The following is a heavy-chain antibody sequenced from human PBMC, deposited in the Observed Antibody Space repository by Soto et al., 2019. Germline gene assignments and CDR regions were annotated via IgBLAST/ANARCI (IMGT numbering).Heavy chain of an antibody. V-gene: IGHV4-39*07. D-gene: IGHD3-22*01. J-gene: IGHJ4*02. CDR3: ARGVYYYDSSS. CDR1: GGSISSSSYY. CDR2: IHYGGST. Sequence: SETLSLTCTVSGGSISSSSYYWGWIRQPPGKGLEWVGSIHYGGSTYYNPSLKSRVTISVDTSKNQFSLKLSSVTAADTAVYYCARGVYYYDSSSWGQGTLVTVSS.